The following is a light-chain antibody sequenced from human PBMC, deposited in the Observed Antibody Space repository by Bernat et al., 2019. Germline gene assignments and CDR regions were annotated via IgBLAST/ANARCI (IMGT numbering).Light chain of an antibody. CDR2: DVS. Sequence: QSALTQPASVSGSPGQSITISCTGTSSDIGNYNYVSWYQHHPGKAPTLMIYDVSNRPSGVSNRFSGSKSGNTASLTSSGLQAEDEADYYCSSYSTSRTLVFGGGTKLTVL. V-gene: IGLV2-14*03. CDR3: SSYSTSRTLV. CDR1: SSDIGNYNY. J-gene: IGLJ3*02.